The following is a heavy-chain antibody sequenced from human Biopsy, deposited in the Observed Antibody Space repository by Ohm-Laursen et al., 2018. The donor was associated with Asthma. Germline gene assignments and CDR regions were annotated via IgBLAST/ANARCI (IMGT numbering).Heavy chain of an antibody. J-gene: IGHJ4*02. CDR1: GYTLTSYY. CDR3: TRWSLRVRDTPNDY. D-gene: IGHD3-16*01. Sequence: ASVKVSCKASGYTLTSYYMHWVRQAPGQGLEWMGGIIPMYGVPKVAQKFQGRVTITADESTSTAYMEMSSLRSEDTAVYYCTRWSLRVRDTPNDYWGQGTLVTVSS. V-gene: IGHV1-69*13. CDR2: IIPMYGVP.